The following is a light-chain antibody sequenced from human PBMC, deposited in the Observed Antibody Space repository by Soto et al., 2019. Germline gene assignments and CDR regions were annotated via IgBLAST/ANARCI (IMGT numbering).Light chain of an antibody. V-gene: IGKV3-11*01. CDR1: QSVSSF. CDR3: QQRSSCPPALT. Sequence: EVVLTQSPATLSLSPGERATLSCRASQSVSSFLAWYQQKPGQAPRLLIYDASTRATGIPARFSGSGSGTEFTLTIISREPAEFGVYYCQQRSSCPPALTFGEGTKVEIK. J-gene: IGKJ4*01. CDR2: DAS.